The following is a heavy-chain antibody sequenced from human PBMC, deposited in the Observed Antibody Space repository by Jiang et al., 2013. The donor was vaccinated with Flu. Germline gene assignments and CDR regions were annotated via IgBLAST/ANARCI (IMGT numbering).Heavy chain of an antibody. CDR3: ARRAGPYSYGMDV. CDR1: GYTFTSYW. CDR2: IHPKDSDT. D-gene: IGHD6-25*01. V-gene: IGHV5-51*01. J-gene: IGHJ6*02. Sequence: VKKPGESLKISCKGSGYTFTSYWIGWVRQMPGKGLEWMGIIHPKDSDTRYSPSFQGQVTISVDKSISTAYLQWSSLRASDTAMYYCARRAGPYSYGMDVWGQGTTVTVSS.